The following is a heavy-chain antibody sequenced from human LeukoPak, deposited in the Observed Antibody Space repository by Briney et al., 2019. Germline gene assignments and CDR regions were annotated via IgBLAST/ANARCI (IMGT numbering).Heavy chain of an antibody. V-gene: IGHV3-48*03. CDR3: AKDPVPSYYGSGSADY. CDR2: ISSSGSKI. Sequence: GGSLRLSCAASGITFSSYGMNWIRQTPGKGLEWVSYISSSGSKIYYADSVKGRFTISRDNAKNSLYLQMNSLTAEDTAIYYCAKDPVPSYYGSGSADYWGQGTLVTVSS. J-gene: IGHJ4*02. D-gene: IGHD3-10*01. CDR1: GITFSSYG.